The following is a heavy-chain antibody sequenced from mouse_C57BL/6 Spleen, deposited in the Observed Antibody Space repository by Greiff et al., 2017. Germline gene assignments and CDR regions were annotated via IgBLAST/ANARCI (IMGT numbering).Heavy chain of an antibody. D-gene: IGHD1-1*01. CDR3: ARPHYYGSSYDYFDY. CDR2: IDPSDSYT. CDR1: GYTFTSYW. V-gene: IGHV1-69*01. J-gene: IGHJ2*01. Sequence: QVQLQQPGAELVMPGASVKLSCKASGYTFTSYWMHWVKQRPGQGLEWIGEIDPSDSYTNYNQKFKGKSTLTVDKSSSTAYMQLSSLTSEDSAVYYCARPHYYGSSYDYFDYWGQGTTLTVSS.